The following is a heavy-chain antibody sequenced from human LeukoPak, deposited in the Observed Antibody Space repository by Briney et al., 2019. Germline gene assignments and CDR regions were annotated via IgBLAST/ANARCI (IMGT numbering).Heavy chain of an antibody. J-gene: IGHJ4*02. D-gene: IGHD6-25*01. CDR2: ISGSGGST. Sequence: GGSLRLSCAASGFTFSSYTMTWVRQAPGKGLEWVSAISGSGGSTNYADSVKGRFTVSRDSSKNTLYLQMNSLRAEDTAVYYCAKERRDGYPDLDYWGQGTLVTVSS. CDR1: GFTFSSYT. CDR3: AKERRDGYPDLDY. V-gene: IGHV3-23*01.